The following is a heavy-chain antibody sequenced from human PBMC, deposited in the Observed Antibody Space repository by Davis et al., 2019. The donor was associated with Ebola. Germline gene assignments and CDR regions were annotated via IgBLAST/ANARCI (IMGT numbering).Heavy chain of an antibody. D-gene: IGHD3-22*01. CDR1: GFTFSSYS. V-gene: IGHV3-48*02. CDR3: ARDAAPAGYDSSGSLFGYYYYGMDV. J-gene: IGHJ6*02. Sequence: GESLKISCAASGFTFSSYSMNWVRQAPGKGLEWVSYISSSSSTIYYADSVKGRFTISRDNAKNSLYLQMNSLRDEDTAVYYCARDAAPAGYDSSGSLFGYYYYGMDVWGQGTLVTVSS. CDR2: ISSSSSTI.